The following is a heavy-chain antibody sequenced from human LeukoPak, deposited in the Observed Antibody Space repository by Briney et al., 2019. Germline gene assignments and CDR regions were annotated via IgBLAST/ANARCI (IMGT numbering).Heavy chain of an antibody. J-gene: IGHJ3*01. CDR2: TNPSSGGT. D-gene: IGHD3-3*01. CDR1: GYSFNGVY. CDR3: RLFHTPIFDL. Sequence: VASVKVSCKASGYSFNGVYIHWVRQAPGQGLEWMGRTNPSSGGTNYAQNFQGRVTMAWDTSISTAYLDLSSLTSYDTAVYYCRLFHTPIFDLWGQGTMITVSS. V-gene: IGHV1-2*06.